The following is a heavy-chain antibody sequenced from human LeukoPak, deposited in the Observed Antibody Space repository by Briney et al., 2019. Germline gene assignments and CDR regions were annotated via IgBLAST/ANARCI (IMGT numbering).Heavy chain of an antibody. CDR1: GFTFSSYA. J-gene: IGHJ4*02. CDR3: AKAPDKDYYYFDY. CDR2: FSGSGGST. V-gene: IGHV3-23*01. D-gene: IGHD2/OR15-2a*01. Sequence: GGSLRLSCAASGFTFSSYAMTWVRQAPGKGLEWVSSFSGSGGSTYYADSVKGRFTISRDNSANTLYLQMNSLRAEDTAVYYCAKAPDKDYYYFDYWGQGTLVTVSS.